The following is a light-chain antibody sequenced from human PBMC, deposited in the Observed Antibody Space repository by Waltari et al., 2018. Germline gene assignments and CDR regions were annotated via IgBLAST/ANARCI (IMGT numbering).Light chain of an antibody. CDR3: CSFAGRNIGV. CDR1: SSDVGFYNL. V-gene: IGLV2-23*02. Sequence: TQPASVSGSPGQSITISCTVTSSDVGFYNLVSWYQQHPGKAPELVVYEVIIRPSGVSNRFSGSKSGNTASLTISGLQAEDEADYYCCSFAGRNIGVFGGVTKLTVL. CDR2: EVI. J-gene: IGLJ3*02.